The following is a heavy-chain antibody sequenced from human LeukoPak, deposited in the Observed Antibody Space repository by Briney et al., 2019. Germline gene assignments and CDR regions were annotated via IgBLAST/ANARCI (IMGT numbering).Heavy chain of an antibody. CDR1: TGSLSGYY. CDR3: ARESSQAPPTPISSYSGIAAAGTSDY. J-gene: IGHJ4*02. CDR2: INHSVST. Sequence: PSETLPLTCALYTGSLSGYYCSCNSHLQENWMEWNGAINHSVSTTYNPSLKTRVTISVDASKHQLSLQLSSVTAADPAVYYCARESSQAPPTPISSYSGIAAAGTSDYGGQGPQPTLPS. V-gene: IGHV4-34*01. D-gene: IGHD6-13*01.